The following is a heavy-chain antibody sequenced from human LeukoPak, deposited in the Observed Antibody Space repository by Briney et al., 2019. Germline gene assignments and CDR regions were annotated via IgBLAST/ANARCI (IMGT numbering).Heavy chain of an antibody. CDR3: ARAPSGWSDYWYFDL. CDR2: IYSGGVT. V-gene: IGHV3-53*01. J-gene: IGHJ2*01. D-gene: IGHD6-19*01. Sequence: QSGGSLRLSCAASGFTVSSNYMGWVRQAPGKGLEWVSLIYSGGVTYYADSVKGRFIISRDNSKNTLFLQMNSLRAEDTAVYYCARAPSGWSDYWYFDLWGRGTLVTVSS. CDR1: GFTVSSNY.